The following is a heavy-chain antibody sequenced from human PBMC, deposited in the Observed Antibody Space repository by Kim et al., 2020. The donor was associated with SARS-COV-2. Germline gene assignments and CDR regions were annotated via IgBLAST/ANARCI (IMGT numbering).Heavy chain of an antibody. J-gene: IGHJ4*02. D-gene: IGHD3-22*01. Sequence: LKSRVTMSVDTSKNQFSLKLSSVTAADTAVYYCARGVGYYYDSSGYYFDYWGQGTLVTVSS. CDR3: ARGVGYYYDSSGYYFDY. V-gene: IGHV4-4*06.